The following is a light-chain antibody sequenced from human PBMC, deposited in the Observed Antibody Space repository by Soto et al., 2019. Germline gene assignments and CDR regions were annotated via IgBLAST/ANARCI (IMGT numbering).Light chain of an antibody. CDR2: DAS. Sequence: EFVLTQSPGTLSLSPGARAPLSCRASQTVRNNYLAWYQQKPGQAPRLLIYDASSRATGIPDRFSGGGSGTDFTLTISRLEPEDFAVYYCQQRNSWPPLFTFGPGTKVDIK. CDR3: QQRNSWPPLFT. CDR1: QTVRNNY. J-gene: IGKJ3*01. V-gene: IGKV3D-20*02.